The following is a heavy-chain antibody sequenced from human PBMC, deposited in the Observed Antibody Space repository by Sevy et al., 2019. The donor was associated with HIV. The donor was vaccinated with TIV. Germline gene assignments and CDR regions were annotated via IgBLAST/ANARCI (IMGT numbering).Heavy chain of an antibody. CDR2: IYNRGNTDYNT. J-gene: IGHJ4*02. Sequence: SETLSLTCIVSGASITTNYWSWIRQPSGKGLELIGRIYNRGNTDYNTNYNPSLESRFSMSIDTSKNQFSLNLSSVTVADTAVYYCARAVFSTSGTYYFDYWGQRTLVTVSS. CDR3: ARAVFSTSGTYYFDY. CDR1: GASITTNY. D-gene: IGHD5-12*01. V-gene: IGHV4-4*07.